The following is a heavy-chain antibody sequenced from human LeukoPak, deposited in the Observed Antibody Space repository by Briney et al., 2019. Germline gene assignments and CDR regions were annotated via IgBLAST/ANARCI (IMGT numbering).Heavy chain of an antibody. J-gene: IGHJ4*02. CDR1: GYTFTGYY. CDR3: ARDSRVTNGDY. V-gene: IGHV1-2*02. Sequence: ASVKVSCKASGYTFTGYYIHWVRQAPGLGLEWVGLVNPNNGDTKYAQKFQGRVTMTRDTSVSTSYMELSGLKSDDTAIYYCARDSRVTNGDYWGQGTLVTVSS. CDR2: VNPNNGDT. D-gene: IGHD3-10*01.